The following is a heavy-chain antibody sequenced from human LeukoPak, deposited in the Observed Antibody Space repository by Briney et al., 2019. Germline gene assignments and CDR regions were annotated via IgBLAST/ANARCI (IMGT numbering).Heavy chain of an antibody. V-gene: IGHV3-30*02. CDR3: ATYRQVLLPFES. CDR1: GFAFSSYG. D-gene: IGHD2-8*02. Sequence: GGSLRLSCAASGFAFSSYGMHWVRQAPGKGLEWVAYIHYDSTTEDYADSVKGRFTISRDNSKNTLFLQMNNLRAEDTAIYYCATYRQVLLPFESWGQGTLVTVSS. J-gene: IGHJ4*02. CDR2: IHYDSTTE.